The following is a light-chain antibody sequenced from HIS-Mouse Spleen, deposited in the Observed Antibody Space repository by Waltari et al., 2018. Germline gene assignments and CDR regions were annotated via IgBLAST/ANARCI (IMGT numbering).Light chain of an antibody. J-gene: IGLJ1*01. V-gene: IGLV2-11*01. CDR1: SSAVGGYNY. CDR2: DVS. CDR3: CSYAGSYTGV. Sequence: QSALTQPRSVSGSQGQSVTISCTGTSSAVGGYNYVSLYQHHPGKAPNLMIYDVSKRPSGVPDRFSGSKSGNTASLTISGLQAEDEADYYCCSYAGSYTGVFGTGTKVTVL.